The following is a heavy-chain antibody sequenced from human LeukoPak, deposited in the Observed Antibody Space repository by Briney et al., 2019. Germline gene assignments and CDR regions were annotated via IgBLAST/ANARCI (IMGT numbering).Heavy chain of an antibody. J-gene: IGHJ4*02. Sequence: GGSLRLSCAASGFTFSSYWMNWVRQAPGKGLEWVANLRQDGREEYYVDSVKGRFTISRDNAKNSLYLQMNSLRAEDTAVYYCARDPGGYFDYWGQGTLVTVSS. V-gene: IGHV3-7*01. CDR1: GFTFSSYW. CDR3: ARDPGGYFDY. CDR2: LRQDGREE. D-gene: IGHD1-26*01.